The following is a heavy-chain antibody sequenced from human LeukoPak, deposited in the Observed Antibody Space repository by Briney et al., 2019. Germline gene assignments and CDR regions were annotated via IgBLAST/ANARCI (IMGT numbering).Heavy chain of an antibody. V-gene: IGHV1-8*03. J-gene: IGHJ3*02. D-gene: IGHD2-2*01. CDR1: GYTFTTYG. CDR2: MNPNSGNT. Sequence: ASVKVSCKASGYTFTTYGINWVRQATGQGLEWMGWMNPNSGNTGYAQKFQGRVTITRNTSISTAYMELSSLRSEDTAVYYCARSTPKGAFDIWGQGTMVTVSS. CDR3: ARSTPKGAFDI.